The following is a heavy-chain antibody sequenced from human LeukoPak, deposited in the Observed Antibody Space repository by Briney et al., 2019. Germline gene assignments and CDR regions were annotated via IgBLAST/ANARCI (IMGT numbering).Heavy chain of an antibody. CDR2: ISGSGNDM. Sequence: GGSLRLSCVVSGFGFSDSYMTWIRQTPGKGLEWLAYISGSGNDMYYADSVKGRFTISRDNAKNSLYLQINSPRVEDTAVYYCASLAGGYFFDHWGQGTLVTVSS. CDR3: ASLAGGYFFDH. J-gene: IGHJ4*02. D-gene: IGHD1-26*01. CDR1: GFGFSDSY. V-gene: IGHV3-11*04.